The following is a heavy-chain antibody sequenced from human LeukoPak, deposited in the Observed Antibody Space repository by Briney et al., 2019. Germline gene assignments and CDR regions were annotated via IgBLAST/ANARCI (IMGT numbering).Heavy chain of an antibody. V-gene: IGHV4-4*07. CDR1: GGSISSYY. CDR3: ARVSGYYGNEYFQH. Sequence: PSETLSLTCTVSGGSISSYYWSWIRQPAGKGLEWIGRIYTSGSTNYNPSLKSRVTMSVDTSKNQFSLKLSSVTAADTAVYYCARVSGYYGNEYFQHWGQGTLVTVSS. CDR2: IYTSGST. J-gene: IGHJ1*01. D-gene: IGHD3-22*01.